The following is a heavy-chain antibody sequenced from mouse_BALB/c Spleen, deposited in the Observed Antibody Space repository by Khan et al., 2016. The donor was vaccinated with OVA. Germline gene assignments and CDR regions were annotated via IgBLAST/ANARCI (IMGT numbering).Heavy chain of an antibody. D-gene: IGHD1-1*01. CDR3: ARGGYGSPFAY. J-gene: IGHJ3*01. CDR1: GYTFTSFW. Sequence: QVQLKQSGPELVRPGASVKMSCKASGYTFTSFWIHWVKQRPGQGLEWIGMIDPSKSEPRLNQKFRDKATLNVDKSSNTAYRQLSRLTSEDSAVYYCARGGYGSPFAYWGQGTLVTVSA. V-gene: IGHV1S127*01. CDR2: IDPSKSEP.